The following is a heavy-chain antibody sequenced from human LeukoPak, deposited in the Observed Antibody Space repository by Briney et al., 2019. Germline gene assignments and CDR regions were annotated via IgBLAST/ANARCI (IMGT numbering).Heavy chain of an antibody. CDR2: IYSGGST. V-gene: IGHV3-53*01. D-gene: IGHD3-3*01. CDR3: AGRSIFHYYYYMDV. J-gene: IGHJ6*03. CDR1: GFTVSSNY. Sequence: PGGSLRLSCAASGFTVSSNYMSWVRQAPGKGLEWVSVIYSGGSTYYADSVKGRFTTSRDNSKNTLYLQMNSLRAEDTAVYYCAGRSIFHYYYYMDVWGKGTTVTVSS.